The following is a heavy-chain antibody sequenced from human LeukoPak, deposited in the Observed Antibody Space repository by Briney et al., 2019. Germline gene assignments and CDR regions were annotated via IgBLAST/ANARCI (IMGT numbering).Heavy chain of an antibody. D-gene: IGHD3-16*02. V-gene: IGHV3-21*01. J-gene: IGHJ5*02. Sequence: PGGSLRLSCAASGFTFSSYTMNWVRQAPGKGLEWVSSISSSSYIYYADSVKGRFTISRGNAKNSLYLQMNSLRAEDTAVYYCARDREGDYIWGSYRPDWFDPWGQGTLVTVSS. CDR2: ISSSSYI. CDR3: ARDREGDYIWGSYRPDWFDP. CDR1: GFTFSSYT.